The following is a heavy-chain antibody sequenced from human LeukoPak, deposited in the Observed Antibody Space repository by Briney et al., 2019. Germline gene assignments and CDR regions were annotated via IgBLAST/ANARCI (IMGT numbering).Heavy chain of an antibody. Sequence: ASVKVSCKPSGYTFTAYYMHWVRQAPGQGLEWMGWINPNSGDTNYAEKFQGRVTLTRDTSITTAYMELSRLRSDDTAVYYCAGDGNFDYWGQGTLVTVSS. V-gene: IGHV1-2*02. CDR2: INPNSGDT. CDR1: GYTFTAYY. J-gene: IGHJ4*02. CDR3: AGDGNFDY.